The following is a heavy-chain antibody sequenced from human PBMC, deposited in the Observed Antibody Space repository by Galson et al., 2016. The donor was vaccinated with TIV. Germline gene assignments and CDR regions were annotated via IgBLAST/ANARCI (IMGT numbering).Heavy chain of an antibody. CDR1: GFTFRTNG. V-gene: IGHV3-33*01. J-gene: IGHJ6*02. D-gene: IGHD3-10*01. Sequence: SLRLSCAASGFTFRTNGMHWVRQAPGKGLEWVAVIWNDGNNRYYSDSVRGRFTISRDNSKDTVYLQMSSLRVEDTAVYFCARDTTLVLGEYPDYYYYYGMDVWGQGTTVTVSS. CDR3: ARDTTLVLGEYPDYYYYYGMDV. CDR2: IWNDGNNR.